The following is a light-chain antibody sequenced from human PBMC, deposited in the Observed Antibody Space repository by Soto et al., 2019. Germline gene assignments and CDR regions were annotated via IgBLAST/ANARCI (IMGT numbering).Light chain of an antibody. V-gene: IGLV2-14*03. CDR3: SSYTGSTTL. CDR2: DVT. J-gene: IGLJ2*01. Sequence: QSVLSQPASVSGSPGQSITISCTGTSGDVGAYNYVSWYQQHPGKAPKLILHDVTNRPSGISDRFSGSKSGNTASLTISGLQAEDEGDYYCSSYTGSTTLFGGGTKLTVL. CDR1: SGDVGAYNY.